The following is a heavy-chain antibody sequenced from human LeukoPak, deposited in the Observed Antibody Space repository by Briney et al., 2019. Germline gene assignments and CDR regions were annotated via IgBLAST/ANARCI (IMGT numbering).Heavy chain of an antibody. CDR2: IIPILGIA. Sequence: ASVKVSCKASGGTFSSYAISWVRQAPGQGLEWMGRIIPILGIANYAQKFQGRVTITADKSTSTAYMELSSLRSEDTAAYYCARGGSHAVALAFWGQGTLVTVSS. CDR3: ARGGSHAVALAF. CDR1: GGTFSSYA. D-gene: IGHD4-23*01. V-gene: IGHV1-69*04. J-gene: IGHJ4*02.